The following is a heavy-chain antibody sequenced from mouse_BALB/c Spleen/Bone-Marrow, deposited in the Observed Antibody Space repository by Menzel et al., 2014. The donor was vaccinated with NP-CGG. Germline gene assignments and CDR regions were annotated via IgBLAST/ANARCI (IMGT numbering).Heavy chain of an antibody. V-gene: IGHV1-62-2*01. Sequence: VKLVESGAELVKPGTSVNLSCKASGYTFTDYIIHWIKQRSGQGLEWIGWFYLGSGSIKYNGKFKDKATLTADKSSNTVYMELSRLTSEDSAVYFCARHEDLDIRRRLSAMDYWGQGTSVTVSS. D-gene: IGHD2-12*01. J-gene: IGHJ4*01. CDR3: ARHEDLDIRRRLSAMDY. CDR2: FYLGSGSI. CDR1: GYTFTDYI.